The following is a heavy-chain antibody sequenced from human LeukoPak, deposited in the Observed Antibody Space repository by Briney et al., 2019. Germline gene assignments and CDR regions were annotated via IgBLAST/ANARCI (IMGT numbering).Heavy chain of an antibody. CDR2: ISGSGGST. CDR1: GFTFSNYA. CDR3: AKEGIVVVPAAKYMDV. V-gene: IGHV3-23*01. D-gene: IGHD2-2*01. Sequence: PGGSLRLSCAASGFTFSNYAMSWVRQAPGKGLEWVSAISGSGGSTYYADSVKGRFTIPRDNSKNTLYLQMNSLRAEDTAVYYCAKEGIVVVPAAKYMDVWGKGTTVTVSS. J-gene: IGHJ6*03.